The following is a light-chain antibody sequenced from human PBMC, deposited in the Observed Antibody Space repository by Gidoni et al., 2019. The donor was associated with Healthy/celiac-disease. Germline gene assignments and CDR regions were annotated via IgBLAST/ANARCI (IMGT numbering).Light chain of an antibody. V-gene: IGKV3-20*01. Sequence: EIVFTRSPGTLSLSPGERATLSCRASQSVSSAYLAWYQQKPGQAPRLLIYGASSRATGIPDRFSGSGSGTDFTLTISRLEPEDFAVYYCQQYDSSWWTFGQGTKVEIK. CDR1: QSVSSAY. J-gene: IGKJ1*01. CDR2: GAS. CDR3: QQYDSSWWT.